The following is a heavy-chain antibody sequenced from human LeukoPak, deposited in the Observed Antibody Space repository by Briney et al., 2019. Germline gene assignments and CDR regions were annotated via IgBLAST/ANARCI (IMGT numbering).Heavy chain of an antibody. CDR1: GGSISSSNW. D-gene: IGHD6-13*01. Sequence: SETLSLTCAVSGGSISSSNWWSWVRQPAGKGLEWIGRIYTSGSTNYNPSLKSRVTISVDTSKNQFSLKLSSVTAADTAVYYCARAPHSSSWYYYYYYMDVWGKGTTVTVSS. CDR2: IYTSGST. CDR3: ARAPHSSSWYYYYYYMDV. J-gene: IGHJ6*03. V-gene: IGHV4-4*07.